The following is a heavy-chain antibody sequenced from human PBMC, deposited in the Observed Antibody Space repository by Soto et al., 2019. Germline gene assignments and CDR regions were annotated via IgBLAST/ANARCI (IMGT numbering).Heavy chain of an antibody. Sequence: ASVKVSCKASGGTFSSYTISWVRQAPGQGLEWMGRIIPILGIANYAQKFQGRVTITADKSTSTAYMELSSLRSEDTAVYYCARDLRDYSNRGDYYYYMDVWGKGTTVTVSS. CDR1: GGTFSSYT. D-gene: IGHD4-4*01. V-gene: IGHV1-69*04. CDR2: IIPILGIA. CDR3: ARDLRDYSNRGDYYYYMDV. J-gene: IGHJ6*03.